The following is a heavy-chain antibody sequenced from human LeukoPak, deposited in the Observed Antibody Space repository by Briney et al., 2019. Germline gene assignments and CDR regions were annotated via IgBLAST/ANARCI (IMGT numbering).Heavy chain of an antibody. Sequence: SETLSLTCTVSGGSISSSTDYWGWIRQPPGKGLEWIGTIYYSGSTYYNPSLKSRVTISVDTSKNQFSLRLSSVTAADTAVYYCARVGYSGYDNRGSFDYWGQGTLVTVSS. J-gene: IGHJ4*02. CDR3: ARVGYSGYDNRGSFDY. CDR1: GGSISSSTDY. D-gene: IGHD5-12*01. CDR2: IYYSGST. V-gene: IGHV4-39*07.